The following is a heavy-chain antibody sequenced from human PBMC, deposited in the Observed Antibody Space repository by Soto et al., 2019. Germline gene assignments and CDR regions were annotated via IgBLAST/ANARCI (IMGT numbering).Heavy chain of an antibody. CDR1: EFSFSDYW. D-gene: IGHD6-13*01. CDR2: LDQGGGEK. V-gene: IGHV3-7*01. Sequence: PGGSLRLSCAASEFSFSDYWMAWVRQAPGKGLEWVANLDQGGGEKHYGDSVKGRFTISRDNSKNTLYLQMNSLRAEDTAVYYCAREPSIAAAGPYDYWGQGTLVTVSS. J-gene: IGHJ4*02. CDR3: AREPSIAAAGPYDY.